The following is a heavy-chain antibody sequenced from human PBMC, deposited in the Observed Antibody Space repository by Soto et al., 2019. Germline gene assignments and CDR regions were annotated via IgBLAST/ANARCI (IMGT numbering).Heavy chain of an antibody. V-gene: IGHV3-33*01. CDR1: GFTFSSYG. CDR2: IWYDGSNK. Sequence: QVQLVESGGGVVQPGRSLRLSCAASGFTFSSYGMHWVRQAPGKGLEWVAVIWYDGSNKYYADSVKGRFTISRDNSKNTLYLQMSSLRAEDTAVYYCARGQIRLGELSLVYWGQGTLVTVSS. J-gene: IGHJ4*02. CDR3: ARGQIRLGELSLVY. D-gene: IGHD3-16*02.